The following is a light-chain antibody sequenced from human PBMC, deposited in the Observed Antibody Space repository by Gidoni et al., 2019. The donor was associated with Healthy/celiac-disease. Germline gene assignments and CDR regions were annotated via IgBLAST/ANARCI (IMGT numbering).Light chain of an antibody. J-gene: IGKJ4*01. Sequence: EIVLTQSPATLSLSPRERATLSCRASQGVSGYLAWYQQKTGQAPRLLIYDASKRATGLPARFSGSGSGTDFTLTVSGLEPEDFAVYYCQQRRNWPPLTFSGGTKVKI. V-gene: IGKV3-11*01. CDR3: QQRRNWPPLT. CDR1: QGVSGY. CDR2: DAS.